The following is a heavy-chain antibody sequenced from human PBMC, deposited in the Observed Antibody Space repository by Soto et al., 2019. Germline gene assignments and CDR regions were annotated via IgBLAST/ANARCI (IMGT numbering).Heavy chain of an antibody. CDR1: GYTFRNYG. Sequence: QVQLVQSGAEVKKPGASVKVSCKASGYTFRNYGFSWVRQAPGQGLEWMGWISGYNGNTNYAERLQGRVTMTTDTSTSTAYMALKNLRYGDTAVYYCAREGRLGYWGQGTPVTVSA. J-gene: IGHJ4*02. CDR3: AREGRLGY. CDR2: ISGYNGNT. D-gene: IGHD6-25*01. V-gene: IGHV1-18*01.